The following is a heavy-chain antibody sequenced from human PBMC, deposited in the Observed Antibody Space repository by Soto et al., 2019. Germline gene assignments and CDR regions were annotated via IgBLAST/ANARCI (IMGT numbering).Heavy chain of an antibody. CDR1: GFTFSNAW. Sequence: PGGSLRISCAASGFTFSNAWMSWVRQAPGKGLEWVGRIKSKTDGGTTDYAAPVKVRFTISRDDSKNTLYLQMNSLKTEDTAVYSCTTDEWLRFYPVSYGMDVWGQGTTVTVSS. CDR2: IKSKTDGGTT. D-gene: IGHD5-12*01. V-gene: IGHV3-15*01. CDR3: TTDEWLRFYPVSYGMDV. J-gene: IGHJ6*02.